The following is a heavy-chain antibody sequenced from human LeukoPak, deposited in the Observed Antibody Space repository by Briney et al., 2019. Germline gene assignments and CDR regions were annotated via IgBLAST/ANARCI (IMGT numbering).Heavy chain of an antibody. CDR2: VSGSGGST. Sequence: GGSLRLSCVDSGFTFTNAWMSWVRQAPGKGLEWVSSVSGSGGSTYYADSVKGRFTISRDNSKSTLFLQMNSLRAEDTAVYYCAKSSYYDSSGYYREYYFDYWGQGTLVTVSS. CDR1: GFTFTNAW. V-gene: IGHV3-23*01. J-gene: IGHJ4*02. D-gene: IGHD3-22*01. CDR3: AKSSYYDSSGYYREYYFDY.